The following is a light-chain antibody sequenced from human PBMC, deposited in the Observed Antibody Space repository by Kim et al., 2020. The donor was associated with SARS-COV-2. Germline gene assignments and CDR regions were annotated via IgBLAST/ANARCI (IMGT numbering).Light chain of an antibody. CDR2: QDT. CDR1: KLGDKY. V-gene: IGLV3-1*01. J-gene: IGLJ3*02. CDR3: QTWDSSTVV. Sequence: SYELTQPPSVSVFPGQTATITCSGDKLGDKYASWYQQKPGQSPVLVMHQDTKRPSGIPERFSGSNSGNTATLTISGTQAMDEADYYCQTWDSSTVVFGGGTQLTVL.